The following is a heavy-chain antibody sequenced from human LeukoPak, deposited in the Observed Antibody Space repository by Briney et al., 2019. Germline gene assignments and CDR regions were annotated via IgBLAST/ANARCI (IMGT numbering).Heavy chain of an antibody. D-gene: IGHD5-18*01. Sequence: GGSLRLSCAASGFTFSSYAMSWVRQAPGKGLEWVSAISGSGGSTYYADSVKGRLTTSRDNSKNTLYLQMNSLRAEDTAVYYCAKGPTAMVNFDYWGQGTLVTVSS. V-gene: IGHV3-23*01. CDR2: ISGSGGST. J-gene: IGHJ4*02. CDR3: AKGPTAMVNFDY. CDR1: GFTFSSYA.